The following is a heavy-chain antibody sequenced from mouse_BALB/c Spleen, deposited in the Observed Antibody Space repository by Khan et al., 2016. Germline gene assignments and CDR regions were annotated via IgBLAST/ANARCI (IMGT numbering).Heavy chain of an antibody. Sequence: EVELVEPGGDLVKPGESLKLSCAASGFTFRNYAMSWVRQTPQKRLEWVASISTGVNTYYADSVKGRFTISRDNARNILYLQTSKLRSEDTAMLYCTREDYGNYEDYFDYWGRGTSLTVSS. CDR1: GFTFRNYA. V-gene: IGHV5-6-5*01. CDR3: TREDYGNYEDYFDY. CDR2: ISTGVNT. J-gene: IGHJ2*03. D-gene: IGHD2-1*01.